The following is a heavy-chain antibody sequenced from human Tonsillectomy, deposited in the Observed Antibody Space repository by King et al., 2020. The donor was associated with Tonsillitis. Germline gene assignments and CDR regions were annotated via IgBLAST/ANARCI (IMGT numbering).Heavy chain of an antibody. Sequence: VQLVESGGGLVQPGRSLRLSCAASGFTLDDYAMHWVRQAPGKGLEWVSGISWNSGSIGYADSVKGRCTISRDNAKNSLYLQMNSLRAEDTALYYCAKVDDSSGYYLGAFDMWGQGTMVTVSS. D-gene: IGHD3-22*01. V-gene: IGHV3-9*01. CDR2: ISWNSGSI. CDR3: AKVDDSSGYYLGAFDM. J-gene: IGHJ3*02. CDR1: GFTLDDYA.